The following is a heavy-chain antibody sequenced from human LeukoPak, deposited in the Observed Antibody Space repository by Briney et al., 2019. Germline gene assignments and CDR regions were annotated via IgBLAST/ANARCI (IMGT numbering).Heavy chain of an antibody. CDR1: GFTFSSYA. CDR2: ISGSGGST. Sequence: GGSLRLSCAASGFTFSSYAMSWVRQAPGKGLEWVSAISGSGGSTYYADSVKGRFTISRDNSNNTLYLQMNSLRAEDTAVYYCATRSPGRITMIVVVPKYYFDYWGQGTLVTVSS. CDR3: ATRSPGRITMIVVVPKYYFDY. J-gene: IGHJ4*02. D-gene: IGHD3-22*01. V-gene: IGHV3-23*01.